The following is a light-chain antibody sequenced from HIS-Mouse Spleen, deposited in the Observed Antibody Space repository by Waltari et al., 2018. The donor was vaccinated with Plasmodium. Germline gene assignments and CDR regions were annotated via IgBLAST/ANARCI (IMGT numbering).Light chain of an antibody. J-gene: IGLJ2*01. Sequence: SYELTQPLSVSVALGQTARITCGGNIIGSKNVHWYQQRPGQAPVLVIYRDSNRPSGIPGGVSGSNAGSTATMTISRAQAGDEADYYCRVWDSSTVVFGGGTKLTVL. CDR3: RVWDSSTVV. CDR1: IIGSKN. V-gene: IGLV3-9*01. CDR2: RDS.